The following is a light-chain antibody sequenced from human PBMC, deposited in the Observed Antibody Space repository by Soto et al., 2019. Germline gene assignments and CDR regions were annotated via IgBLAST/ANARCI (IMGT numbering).Light chain of an antibody. V-gene: IGKV3-11*01. Sequence: EIVLTQSPATLSLSPGERATLSCRASQSVSSYLAWYQQKPGQALRLLISGASNRATGIPARFSGSGSGTDFTLTISSLEPEDFAVYYCQQRGSWPLITFGQGTRLEIK. CDR1: QSVSSY. CDR3: QQRGSWPLIT. CDR2: GAS. J-gene: IGKJ5*01.